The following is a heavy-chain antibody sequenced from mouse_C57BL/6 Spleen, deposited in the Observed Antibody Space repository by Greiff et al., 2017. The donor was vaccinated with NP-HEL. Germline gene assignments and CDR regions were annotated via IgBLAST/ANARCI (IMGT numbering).Heavy chain of an antibody. CDR2: IWTGGGT. D-gene: IGHD1-1*01. V-gene: IGHV2-9-1*01. CDR1: GFSLTSYA. CDR3: ARMGGTTVVAPFDY. Sequence: VQVVESGPGLVAPSQSLSITCTVSGFSLTSYAISWVRQPPGKGLEWLGVIWTGGGTNYNSALKSRLSISKDNSKSQVFLKMNSLQTDDTARYYCARMGGTTVVAPFDYWGQGTTLTVSS. J-gene: IGHJ2*01.